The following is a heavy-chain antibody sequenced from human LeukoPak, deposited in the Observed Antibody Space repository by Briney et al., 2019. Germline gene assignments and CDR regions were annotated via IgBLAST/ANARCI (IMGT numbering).Heavy chain of an antibody. J-gene: IGHJ4*02. D-gene: IGHD3-10*01. CDR1: GGSISSTSYY. V-gene: IGHV4-39*02. CDR2: FYYIGST. Sequence: SETLSLTCTVSGGSISSTSYYWGWIRQPPGKGLEWIGSFYYIGSTYYNPSLMSRVTISGDTSKNHFSLKLSSVTAADTAVYYCASLKAVPGGYFDYWGQGTLVTVSS. CDR3: ASLKAVPGGYFDY.